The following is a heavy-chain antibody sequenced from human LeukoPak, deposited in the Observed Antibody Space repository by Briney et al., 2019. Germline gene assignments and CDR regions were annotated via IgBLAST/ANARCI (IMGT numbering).Heavy chain of an antibody. V-gene: IGHV4-39*07. CDR1: GGSISSSSYY. D-gene: IGHD6-13*01. CDR3: SEQQLVPQATYYYYYMDV. J-gene: IGHJ6*03. CDR2: IYYSGST. Sequence: PSETLSLTCTVSGGSISSSSYYWGWIRQPPGKGLEWIGSIYYSGSTYYNPSLKSRVTISVDTSKNQFSLKLSSVTAADTAVYYCSEQQLVPQATYYYYYMDVWGKGTTVTVSS.